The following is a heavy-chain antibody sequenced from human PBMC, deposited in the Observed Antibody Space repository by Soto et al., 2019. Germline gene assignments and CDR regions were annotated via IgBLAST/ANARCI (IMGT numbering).Heavy chain of an antibody. Sequence: QLQLQESGSGLVKPSQTLSLTCAVSGGSISSGGYSWSWIRQPPGKGLEWIGYIYHSGSTYYNPPLTSRVTISLDRSKNQFSLTLSSVTPADTAVYSSARTIGCFAHLLAGYYFDYWRQCTLFTVSS. J-gene: IGHJ4*02. CDR2: IYHSGST. CDR3: ARTIGCFAHLLAGYYFDY. V-gene: IGHV4-30-2*01. D-gene: IGHD2-15*01. CDR1: GGSISSGGYS.